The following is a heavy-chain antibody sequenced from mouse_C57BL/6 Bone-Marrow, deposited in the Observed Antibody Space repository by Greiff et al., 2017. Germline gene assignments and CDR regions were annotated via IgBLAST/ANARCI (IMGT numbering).Heavy chain of an antibody. V-gene: IGHV10-1*01. J-gene: IGHJ3*01. D-gene: IGHD1-1*01. CDR2: IRSKSNNYAT. CDR3: VREIWRYGSSHTWFAY. Sequence: GGGLVQPKGSLKLSCAASGFSFNTYAMNWVRQAPGKGLEWVARIRSKSNNYATYYADSVKDRFTISRDDSESMLYLQMNNLKTEDTAMYYCVREIWRYGSSHTWFAYWGQGTLVTVSA. CDR1: GFSFNTYA.